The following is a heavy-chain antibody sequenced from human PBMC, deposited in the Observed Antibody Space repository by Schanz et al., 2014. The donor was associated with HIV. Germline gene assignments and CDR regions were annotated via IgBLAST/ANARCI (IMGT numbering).Heavy chain of an antibody. V-gene: IGHV4-30-4*01. Sequence: QVQLQESGPGLLKPSETLSLTCTVSGGSINSGDYYWSWIRQPPGKGLEWIGYIYYSGSTYYTPSLRSRVSVSMDTSKNQFSLKLTSATAADTAVYYCASLDYYDSGTYSFDYWGQGTLVTVSS. CDR2: IYYSGST. D-gene: IGHD3-10*01. CDR1: GGSINSGDYY. CDR3: ASLDYYDSGTYSFDY. J-gene: IGHJ4*02.